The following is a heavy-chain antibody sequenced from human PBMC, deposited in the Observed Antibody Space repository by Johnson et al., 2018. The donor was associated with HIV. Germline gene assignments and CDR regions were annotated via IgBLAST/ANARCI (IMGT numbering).Heavy chain of an antibody. Sequence: VQLVESGGGVVQPGRSLRLSCAASGFTFSSYAMHWVRQAPGKGLEWVAVISYDGSNKYYADSVKGRFTISRDNSKNTLYLQMNSLRAEDTAVYYCASMVTTGGDAFDIWGQGTMVTVSS. V-gene: IGHV3-30-3*01. J-gene: IGHJ3*02. CDR3: ASMVTTGGDAFDI. CDR1: GFTFSSYA. D-gene: IGHD2-21*02. CDR2: ISYDGSNK.